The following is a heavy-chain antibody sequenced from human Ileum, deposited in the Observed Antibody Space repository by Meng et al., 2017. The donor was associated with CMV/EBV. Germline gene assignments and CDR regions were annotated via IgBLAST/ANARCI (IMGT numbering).Heavy chain of an antibody. D-gene: IGHD1-26*01. J-gene: IGHJ4*02. V-gene: IGHV3-23*01. Sequence: LQLSCAGSGFPFNAFDMRWVRQAPGKGLEWVSVIYGRDGSTFYADSVRGRFTISKENSDNRLHLQMNSLRVEDTALYYCTKGAWVDYLGQGTLVTVSS. CDR1: GFPFNAFD. CDR2: IYGRDGST. CDR3: TKGAWVDY.